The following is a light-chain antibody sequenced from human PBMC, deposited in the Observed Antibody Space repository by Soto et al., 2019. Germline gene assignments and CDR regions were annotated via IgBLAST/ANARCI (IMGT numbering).Light chain of an antibody. V-gene: IGKV3-11*01. CDR1: QSVSSY. J-gene: IGKJ1*01. Sequence: EIVFTQSPATPFFSPGERAPLSCRASQSVSSYLAWYQQKPGQAPRLLIYDASNRATGIPARFSGSGSGTDFTLTISSLEPEDFAVYYCQQRSNWPTFGQGTKVDIK. CDR3: QQRSNWPT. CDR2: DAS.